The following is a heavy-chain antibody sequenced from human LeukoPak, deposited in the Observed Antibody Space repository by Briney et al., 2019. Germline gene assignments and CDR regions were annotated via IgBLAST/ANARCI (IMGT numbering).Heavy chain of an antibody. V-gene: IGHV1-2*04. Sequence: ASVKVPCKASGYTFTGYYMHWVRQAPGQGLEWMGWINPNSGGTNYAQKFQGWVTMTRDTSISTAYMELSRLRSDDTAVYYCARGVVVAATSWFDPWGQGTLVTVSS. CDR2: INPNSGGT. D-gene: IGHD2-15*01. CDR1: GYTFTGYY. J-gene: IGHJ5*02. CDR3: ARGVVVAATSWFDP.